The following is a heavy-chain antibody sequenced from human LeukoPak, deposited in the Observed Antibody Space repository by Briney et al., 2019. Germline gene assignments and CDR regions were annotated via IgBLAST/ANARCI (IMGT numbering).Heavy chain of an antibody. CDR2: ISSSGSTI. J-gene: IGHJ5*01. CDR1: GFTFSDYY. V-gene: IGHV3-11*04. D-gene: IGHD6-13*01. Sequence: GGSLRLSCAASGFTFSDYYMSWIRQAPGKGLEWVSYISSSGSTIYYADSVKGRFTISRDNAKNSLYLQMNSLRAEDTAVYYCARDVSPGGSSWYDCWGQGTLVTVSS. CDR3: ARDVSPGGSSWYDC.